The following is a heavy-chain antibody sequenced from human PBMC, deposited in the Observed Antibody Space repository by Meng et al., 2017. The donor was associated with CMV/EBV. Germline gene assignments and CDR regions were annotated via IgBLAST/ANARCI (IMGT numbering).Heavy chain of an antibody. V-gene: IGHV3-7*01. CDR3: ARAALWSGSIWFDP. J-gene: IGHJ5*02. CDR1: GFTFSSYW. CDR2: IKQDGSEK. Sequence: GESLKISCAASGFTFSSYWMSWVRQAPGKGLEWVANIKQDGSEKYYVDSVKGRFTISRDNAKNLLYLQMNSLRAEDTAVYYCARAALWSGSIWFDPWGQGTLVTVSS. D-gene: IGHD3-3*01.